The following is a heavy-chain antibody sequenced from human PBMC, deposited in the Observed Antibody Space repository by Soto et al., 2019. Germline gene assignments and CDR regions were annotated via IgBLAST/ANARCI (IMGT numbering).Heavy chain of an antibody. V-gene: IGHV2-70*01. Sequence: SGPTLVNPTQTLTLTCTFSGFSLSTSGMCVSWIRQPPGKALEWLALIDWDDDKYYSTSLKTRLTISKDTSKNQVVLTMTNMDPVDTATYYCARSRSSGWYNPDAFDIWGQGTRVTVSS. D-gene: IGHD6-19*01. CDR3: ARSRSSGWYNPDAFDI. J-gene: IGHJ3*02. CDR1: GFSLSTSGMC. CDR2: IDWDDDK.